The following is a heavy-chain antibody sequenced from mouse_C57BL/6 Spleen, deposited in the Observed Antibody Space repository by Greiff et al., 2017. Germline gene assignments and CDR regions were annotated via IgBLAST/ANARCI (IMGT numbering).Heavy chain of an antibody. CDR2: IDPSDSYT. V-gene: IGHV1-50*01. CDR1: GYTFTSYW. J-gene: IGHJ2*01. D-gene: IGHD1-1*01. CDR3: ARDTTVVKRDY. Sequence: QVQLQQPGAELVKPGASVKLSCKASGYTFTSYWMQWVKQRPGQGLEWIGEIDPSDSYTNYNQKFKGKATLTVDTSSSTAYMQLSSLTSEDSAVYYCARDTTVVKRDYWGQGTTLTVSS.